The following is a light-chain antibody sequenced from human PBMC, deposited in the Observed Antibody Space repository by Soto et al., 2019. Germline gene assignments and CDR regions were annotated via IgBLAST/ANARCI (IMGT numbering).Light chain of an antibody. V-gene: IGKV1-5*03. Sequence: TKSPSTLSASVGDRVTIPCRARQPIXSWVAWYQWKPGKAPRPLIXKPSSLESGVPSRFSGSGSGTEFTLTISGLQRDDFAADYCQQYNTYFSLTFGGGT. CDR2: KPS. J-gene: IGKJ4*02. CDR3: QQYNTYFSLT. CDR1: QPIXSW.